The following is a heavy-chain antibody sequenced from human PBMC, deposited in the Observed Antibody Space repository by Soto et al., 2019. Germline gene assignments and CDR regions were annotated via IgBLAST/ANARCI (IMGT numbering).Heavy chain of an antibody. V-gene: IGHV3-30*04. Sequence: QVQMVESGGGVVQPGRSLRLSCVVSGFIFTNHAMHWVRQAPGKGLEWVAVISDDTNRKYYADSVKGRFTISRDNSKNILYLQMSSLSDDDTAVYYCARDIYSYGTVGTPDVWGQGTMLIVSS. CDR3: ARDIYSYGTVGTPDV. CDR1: GFIFTNHA. CDR2: ISDDTNRK. D-gene: IGHD2-15*01. J-gene: IGHJ3*01.